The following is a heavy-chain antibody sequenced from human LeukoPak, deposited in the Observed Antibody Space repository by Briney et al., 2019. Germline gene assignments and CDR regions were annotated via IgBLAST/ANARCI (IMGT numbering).Heavy chain of an antibody. Sequence: SETLSLTCSVSGGSMTNFYWGWIRQPPGKGMQWIGYVFYRGTSNHNPSLEKRVTMSVDTSKNQFSLELSFVTAADTAVYYCARLSGAYWTFDCWGQGTLVTVSS. CDR2: VFYRGTS. CDR1: GGSMTNFY. J-gene: IGHJ4*02. D-gene: IGHD1-26*01. CDR3: ARLSGAYWTFDC. V-gene: IGHV4-59*08.